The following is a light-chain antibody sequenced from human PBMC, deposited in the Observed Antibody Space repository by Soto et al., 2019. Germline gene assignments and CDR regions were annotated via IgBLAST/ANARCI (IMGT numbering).Light chain of an antibody. V-gene: IGKV1-5*03. CDR2: KAS. J-gene: IGKJ1*01. CDR1: QSISSW. Sequence: DIQMTQSPSTLSASVGDRVTITYQASQSISSWLAWYQQKPGKAPKLLIYKASDLDVGVPSRFAGSGSGTEFTLTISSLQPDDVATYYCQQYNAYSPWTFGQGTKVDIK. CDR3: QQYNAYSPWT.